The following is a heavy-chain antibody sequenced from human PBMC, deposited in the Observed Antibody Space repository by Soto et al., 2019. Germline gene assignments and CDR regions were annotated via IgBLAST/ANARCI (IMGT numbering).Heavy chain of an antibody. V-gene: IGHV3-23*01. Sequence: GGSLRLSCAASGFTFSSYAMSWVRQAPGKGLEWVSAISGSGGSTYYADSVKGRFTISRDNSKNTLYLQMNSLRAEDTAVYYCAKYDRAGTPGIAAAGDAFDIWGQGTMVTVSS. J-gene: IGHJ3*02. CDR3: AKYDRAGTPGIAAAGDAFDI. CDR2: ISGSGGST. CDR1: GFTFSSYA. D-gene: IGHD6-13*01.